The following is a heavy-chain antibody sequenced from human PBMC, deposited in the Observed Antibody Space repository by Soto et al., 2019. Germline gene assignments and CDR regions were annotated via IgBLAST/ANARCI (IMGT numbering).Heavy chain of an antibody. CDR1: GYAFTTYG. CDR2: ISAPNGNT. D-gene: IGHD1-1*01. Sequence: QVNLVQSGAEVKKPGASVKVSCKGSGYAFTTYGITWVRQAPGQGPEWMGWISAPNGNTNYAPKLQVRVTVTRDTSTSTAYMEVRSLRADDTAVYYCARGRYGDYWGQGALVPVSS. CDR3: ARGRYGDY. V-gene: IGHV1-18*01. J-gene: IGHJ4*02.